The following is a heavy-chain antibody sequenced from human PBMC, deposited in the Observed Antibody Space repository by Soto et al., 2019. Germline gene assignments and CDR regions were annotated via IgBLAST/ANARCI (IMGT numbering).Heavy chain of an antibody. CDR1: GFAFSAST. Sequence: EVQLVESGGGLVQPGGSLTLSCAASGFAFSASTVHWVRQASGSGLEWVGRIRSKANNYATAYAASVKGRFIISRDESKNTAYLQMNSLKTEDTALYFCAIQKGVVVSGALGWWGQGTLVTVSS. V-gene: IGHV3-73*02. D-gene: IGHD2-2*01. CDR2: IRSKANNYAT. J-gene: IGHJ4*02. CDR3: AIQKGVVVSGALGW.